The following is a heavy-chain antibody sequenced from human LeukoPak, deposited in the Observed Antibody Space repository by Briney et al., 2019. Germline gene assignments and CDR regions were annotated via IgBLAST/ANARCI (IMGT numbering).Heavy chain of an antibody. Sequence: SETLSLTCTVSGGSISSSTYYWGWIRQPPGKGLEWIGSIYYSGSTYHNPSLKSRVTISVDTSKNHFSLKLSSVTAADTAVYYCARQDYDSSGYYSLNYFDYWGQGTLVTVSS. CDR2: IYYSGST. CDR1: GGSISSSTYY. J-gene: IGHJ4*02. D-gene: IGHD3-22*01. CDR3: ARQDYDSSGYYSLNYFDY. V-gene: IGHV4-39*01.